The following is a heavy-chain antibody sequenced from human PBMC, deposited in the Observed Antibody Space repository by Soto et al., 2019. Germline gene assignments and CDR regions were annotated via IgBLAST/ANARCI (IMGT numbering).Heavy chain of an antibody. CDR3: ARGCIAVTTHLCY. CDR1: GYTFNTYG. V-gene: IGHV1-18*01. J-gene: IGHJ4*02. CDR2: INPYNGNT. D-gene: IGHD4-17*01. Sequence: ASVKVSCKASGYTFNTYGITGVRRAPGQGLEWMGWINPYNGNTKFAQKLQDRVTMTTATSTSTAYMELASLRSDDTAVYYCARGCIAVTTHLCYWGQGTLVTVSS.